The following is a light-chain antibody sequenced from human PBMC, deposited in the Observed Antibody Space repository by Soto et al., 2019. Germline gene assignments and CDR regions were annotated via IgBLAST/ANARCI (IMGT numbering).Light chain of an antibody. J-gene: IGKJ4*01. V-gene: IGKV3-20*01. CDR1: QSVRNNY. Sequence: EIVLTQSPDTLSLSPGERATLSCRASQSVRNNYLAWYQQKPGQAPRFLIYDASSRATGIPDRFSGSGSGTDFTLTISRLEPEDFAVYYCQQYGRSPLTCGGGTKVDI. CDR3: QQYGRSPLT. CDR2: DAS.